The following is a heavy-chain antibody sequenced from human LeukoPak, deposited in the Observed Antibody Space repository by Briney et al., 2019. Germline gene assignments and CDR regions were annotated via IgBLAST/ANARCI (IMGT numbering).Heavy chain of an antibody. CDR1: GFTFSSYG. D-gene: IGHD6-13*01. J-gene: IGHJ4*02. CDR3: ARDTGQQLVTDY. Sequence: GGSLRLSCAASGFTFSSYGMHWVRQAPGKGLEWVAVIWYDGSNKYYADSVKGRFTISRDNSKNTLYLQMNSLRAEDTAVYYCARDTGQQLVTDYWGQGTLVTVSS. V-gene: IGHV3-33*01. CDR2: IWYDGSNK.